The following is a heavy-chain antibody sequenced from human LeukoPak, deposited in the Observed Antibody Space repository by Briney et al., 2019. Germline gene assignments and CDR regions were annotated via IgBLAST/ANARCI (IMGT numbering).Heavy chain of an antibody. D-gene: IGHD4-17*01. CDR2: VTGSGCDT. CDR3: ARVLDYGDLSSYWYFDL. J-gene: IGHJ2*01. Sequence: GSLTLFCAASGFTFSNYAMSWVRQTPGKGLECVSVVTGSGCDTYYTGSVNGRFTISRDNAKNSLYLQMNSLRDEDTAVYYCARVLDYGDLSSYWYFDLWGRG. CDR1: GFTFSNYA. V-gene: IGHV3-23*01.